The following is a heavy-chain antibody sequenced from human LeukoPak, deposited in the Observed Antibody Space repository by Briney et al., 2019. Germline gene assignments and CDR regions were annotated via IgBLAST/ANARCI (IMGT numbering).Heavy chain of an antibody. CDR2: ISSSSSYI. CDR3: ARDKVVVIAYFDY. CDR1: GFTFSSYS. J-gene: IGHJ4*02. D-gene: IGHD2-21*01. V-gene: IGHV3-21*01. Sequence: GGSLRLSCAASGFTFSSYSMNWVRQAPGKGLEWVSSISSSSSYIYYADSVKGRFTISRDNAKNSLYLQMNSLRAEDTAVYYCARDKVVVIAYFDYWGQGTLVTVSS.